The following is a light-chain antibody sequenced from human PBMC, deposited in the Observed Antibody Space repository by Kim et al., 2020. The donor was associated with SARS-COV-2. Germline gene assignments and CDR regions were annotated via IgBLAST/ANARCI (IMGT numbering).Light chain of an antibody. CDR1: KLGDKY. V-gene: IGLV3-1*01. CDR3: QAWDSSTPYV. Sequence: VSPGQTASITCSGDKLGDKYTCWYQQKPGQAPVLVIYQDTKRPSGIPERFSGSNSGNTATLTISGTQAMDEADYYCQAWDSSTPYVFGTGTKVTVL. J-gene: IGLJ1*01. CDR2: QDT.